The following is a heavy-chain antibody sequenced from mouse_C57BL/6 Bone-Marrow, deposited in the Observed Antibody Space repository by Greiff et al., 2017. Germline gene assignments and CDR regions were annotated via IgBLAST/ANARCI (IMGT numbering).Heavy chain of an antibody. J-gene: IGHJ3*01. CDR3: ARREKLATLFAY. D-gene: IGHD4-1*01. CDR1: GYTFTSYW. Sequence: QVQLKQPGAELVKPGASVKMSCKASGYTFTSYWITWVKQRPGQGLEWIGDIYPGSGSTNYNEKFKSKATLTVDTSSSTAYMQLSSLTSEDSAVYYCARREKLATLFAYWGQGTLVTVSA. V-gene: IGHV1-55*01. CDR2: IYPGSGST.